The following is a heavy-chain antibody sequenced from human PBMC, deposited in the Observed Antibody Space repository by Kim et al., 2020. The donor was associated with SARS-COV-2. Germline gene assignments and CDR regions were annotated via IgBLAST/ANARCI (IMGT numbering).Heavy chain of an antibody. CDR1: GYTFTSYG. J-gene: IGHJ6*02. D-gene: IGHD5-18*01. Sequence: ASVKVSCKASGYTFTSYGISWVRQAPGQGLEWMGWISAYNGNTNYAQKLQGRVTMTTDTSTSTAYMELRSLRSDDTAVYYCAREGWIQLWFNYYYGMDVWGQGTTVTVSS. CDR3: AREGWIQLWFNYYYGMDV. CDR2: ISAYNGNT. V-gene: IGHV1-18*01.